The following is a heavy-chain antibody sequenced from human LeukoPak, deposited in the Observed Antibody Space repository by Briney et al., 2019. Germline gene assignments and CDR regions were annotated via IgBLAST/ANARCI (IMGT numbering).Heavy chain of an antibody. D-gene: IGHD1-26*01. CDR1: GYSTSSGYY. V-gene: IGHV4-38-2*02. CDR3: ARDGVGAGRYYYYYMDV. J-gene: IGHJ6*03. CDR2: IYHSGST. Sequence: PSETLSLTCTVSGYSTSSGYYWGWIRQPPGKGLEWIGSIYHSGSTYYNPSLKSRVTISADTSKNQFSLKLSSVTAADTAVYYCARDGVGAGRYYYYYMDVWGKGTTVTVSS.